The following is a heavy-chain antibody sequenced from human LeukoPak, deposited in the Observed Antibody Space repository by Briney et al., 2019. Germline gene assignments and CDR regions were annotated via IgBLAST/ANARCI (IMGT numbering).Heavy chain of an antibody. D-gene: IGHD2-2*02. Sequence: GGSLRLSCAASGFTFSSYGMNWVRQAPGKGLEWVSHIDSSGSNIYYTDSVKGRFTISRDNAKNSLYLQMNSLRVEDTAVYYCAKDMGPSIVVVPAAIGPYYYGMDVWGQGTTVTVSS. CDR3: AKDMGPSIVVVPAAIGPYYYGMDV. V-gene: IGHV3-48*04. CDR2: IDSSGSNI. J-gene: IGHJ6*02. CDR1: GFTFSSYG.